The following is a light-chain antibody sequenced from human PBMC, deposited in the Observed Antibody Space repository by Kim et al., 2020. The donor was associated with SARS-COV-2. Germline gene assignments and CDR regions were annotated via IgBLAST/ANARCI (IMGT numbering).Light chain of an antibody. CDR3: AAWDDSLNGPV. CDR2: SNN. V-gene: IGLV1-44*01. CDR1: SSNIGSNT. J-gene: IGLJ1*01. Sequence: QLVLTQPPSASGTPGQRVTISCSGSSSNIGSNTANWYQQLPGTAPKLLIYSNNQRPSGVPDRFSGSKSGTSASLAISWLQSEDEADYYCAAWDDSLNGPVFGTGTKVTVL.